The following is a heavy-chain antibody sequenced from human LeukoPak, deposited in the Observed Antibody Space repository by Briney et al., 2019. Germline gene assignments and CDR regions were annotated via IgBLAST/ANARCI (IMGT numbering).Heavy chain of an antibody. J-gene: IGHJ4*02. V-gene: IGHV3-21*01. CDR1: GFTFSSYS. Sequence: PGGSLRLSCAASGFTFSSYSMNWVRQAPGRGLEWVSSISSSSSYIYYADSVKGRFTISRDNAKNSLYLQMNSLRAEDTAVYYCARGYSGSYDFDYWGQGTLVTVSS. D-gene: IGHD1-26*01. CDR2: ISSSSSYI. CDR3: ARGYSGSYDFDY.